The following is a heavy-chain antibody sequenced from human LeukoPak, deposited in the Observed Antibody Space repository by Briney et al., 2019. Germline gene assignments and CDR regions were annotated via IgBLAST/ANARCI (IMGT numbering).Heavy chain of an antibody. J-gene: IGHJ6*03. Sequence: NSSETLSLTCAVYGGSFSGYYWSWIRQPPGKGPEWIGEINHSGSTNYNPSLKSRVTISVDTSKNQFSLKLSSVTAADTAVYYCARDRIAVADSDTHYYYYYYMDVWGKGTTVTISS. CDR2: INHSGST. D-gene: IGHD6-19*01. V-gene: IGHV4-34*01. CDR1: GGSFSGYY. CDR3: ARDRIAVADSDTHYYYYYYMDV.